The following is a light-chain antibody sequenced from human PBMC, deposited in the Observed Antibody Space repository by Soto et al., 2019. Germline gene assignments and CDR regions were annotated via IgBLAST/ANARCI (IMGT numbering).Light chain of an antibody. CDR2: WAS. CDR3: QQYYGTSPLN. Sequence: IVMTQSPDSLAVSLGDRGTITCKSSQSLLYNSNNKNYLAWYQQKPGQPPKVLIFWASTRESGVPDRFSGSGSGTDFTLTISSLQAEDVAVYYCQQYYGTSPLNFGGGTKVDIK. V-gene: IGKV4-1*01. CDR1: QSLLYNSNNKNY. J-gene: IGKJ4*01.